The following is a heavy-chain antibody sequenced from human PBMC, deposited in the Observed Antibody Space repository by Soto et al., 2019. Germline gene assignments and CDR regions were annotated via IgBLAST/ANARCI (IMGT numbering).Heavy chain of an antibody. V-gene: IGHV3-48*03. CDR2: ISSSGSTI. Sequence: PGGSLRLSCAASGFTFSSYEMNWVRQAPGKGLEWVSYISSSGSTIYYADSVKGRFTISRDNAKNSLYLQMNSLRAEDTAVYYCARQGTTGPFDYWGQGTLVTVSS. J-gene: IGHJ4*02. CDR3: ARQGTTGPFDY. CDR1: GFTFSSYE. D-gene: IGHD1-1*01.